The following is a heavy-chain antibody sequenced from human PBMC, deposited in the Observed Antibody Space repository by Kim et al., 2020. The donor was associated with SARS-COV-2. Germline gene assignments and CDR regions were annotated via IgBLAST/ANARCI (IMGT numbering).Heavy chain of an antibody. Sequence: GGSLRLSCAASGFTVSSNYMSWVRQAPGKGLEWVSVIYSGGSTYYADSEKGRFTISRDNSKNTLYLQMNSLRAEDTAVYYCAREVRYGSGSYYTYFYGMDVWGQGTTVTVSS. CDR3: AREVRYGSGSYYTYFYGMDV. CDR2: IYSGGST. CDR1: GFTVSSNY. D-gene: IGHD3-10*01. V-gene: IGHV3-53*01. J-gene: IGHJ6*02.